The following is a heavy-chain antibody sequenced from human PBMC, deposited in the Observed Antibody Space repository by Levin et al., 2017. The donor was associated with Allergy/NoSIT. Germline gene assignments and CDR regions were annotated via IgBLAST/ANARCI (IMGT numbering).Heavy chain of an antibody. CDR2: IIPIFGTA. CDR1: GGTFSSYA. D-gene: IGHD6-19*01. J-gene: IGHJ4*02. V-gene: IGHV1-69*13. CDR3: ARDPEWLQTGAHYFDY. Sequence: VASVKVSCKASGGTFSSYAISWVRQAPGQGLEWMGGIIPIFGTANYAQKFQGRVTITADESTSTAYMELSSLRSEDTAVYYCARDPEWLQTGAHYFDYWGQGTLVTVSS.